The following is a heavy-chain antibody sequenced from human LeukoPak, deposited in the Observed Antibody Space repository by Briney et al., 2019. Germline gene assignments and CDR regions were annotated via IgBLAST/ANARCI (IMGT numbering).Heavy chain of an antibody. CDR3: AKDVWWSVS. D-gene: IGHD2-8*02. J-gene: IGHJ5*02. CDR1: GFTFSNHA. CDR2: ISADAVDT. Sequence: GGSLRLSWVAAGFTFSNHAMTWVRQAPGKGLEWVSAISADAVDTFYAPSVKGRFTISRDNSKNTMYLQINSLRAEDTAIYYCAKDVWWSVSWGQGTLVTVSS. V-gene: IGHV3-23*01.